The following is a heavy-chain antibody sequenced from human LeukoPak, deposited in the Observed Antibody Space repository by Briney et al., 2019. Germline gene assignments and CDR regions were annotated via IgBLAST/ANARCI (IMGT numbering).Heavy chain of an antibody. Sequence: ASVKVSCKASGYSISTHALNWVRQAPGQGLEWMGWINTGNGVPTYAQGFAGRFVFSLDSSVSTAYLQISSLKPEDTAVYYCARDKAVASGMGWFDLWGQGTLVTVSS. CDR3: ARDKAVASGMGWFDL. V-gene: IGHV7-4-1*02. CDR1: GYSISTHA. D-gene: IGHD6-19*01. CDR2: INTGNGVP. J-gene: IGHJ5*02.